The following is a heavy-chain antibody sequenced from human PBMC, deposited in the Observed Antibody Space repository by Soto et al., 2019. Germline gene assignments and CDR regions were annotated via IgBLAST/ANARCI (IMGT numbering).Heavy chain of an antibody. CDR2: ISHDGTNK. Sequence: PGGSLRLSCAASGFTFSSYAMHWVRQAPGKGLEWVAAISHDGTNKNYADSVKGRFTISRDNSKNTLYLQMNSLRPEDTALYYCAKDEYYYSRSGYYIFDYWGQGTLVTSPQ. CDR1: GFTFSSYA. J-gene: IGHJ4*02. V-gene: IGHV3-30*04. CDR3: AKDEYYYSRSGYYIFDY. D-gene: IGHD3-22*01.